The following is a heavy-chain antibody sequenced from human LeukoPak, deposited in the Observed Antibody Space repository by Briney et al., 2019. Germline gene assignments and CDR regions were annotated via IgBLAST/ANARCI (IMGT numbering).Heavy chain of an antibody. CDR1: GFTFSSYS. D-gene: IGHD3-22*01. J-gene: IGHJ4*02. CDR2: ISSSSSYI. V-gene: IGHV3-21*03. CDR3: TRGRDYHSAGYYHDY. Sequence: GGSLRLSCAASGFTFSSYSMNWVRQAPGKGLEWVSSISSSSSYIYYADSVKGRFTISRDNAKNSLYLQMTSLKSEDTAMYYCTRGRDYHSAGYYHDYWGQGTLVTVSS.